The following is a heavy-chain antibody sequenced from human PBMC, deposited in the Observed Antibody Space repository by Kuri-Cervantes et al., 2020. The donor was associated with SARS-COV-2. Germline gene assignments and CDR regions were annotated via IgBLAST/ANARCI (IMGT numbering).Heavy chain of an antibody. CDR1: GFTFSSYA. V-gene: IGHV3-30-3*01. Sequence: RSLNPSWPPGGFTFSSYAMHWVRQAPEKGVEWVAVISYDGSNKYYADSVKGRFTISRDNSKNTLYLQMNSLWAEDTAVYYCARARAAAGSFNECFQHWGQGTLVTVSS. D-gene: IGHD6-13*01. CDR2: ISYDGSNK. CDR3: ARARAAAGSFNECFQH. J-gene: IGHJ1*01.